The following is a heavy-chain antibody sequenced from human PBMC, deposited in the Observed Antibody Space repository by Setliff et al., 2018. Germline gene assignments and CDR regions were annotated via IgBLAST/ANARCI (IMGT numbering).Heavy chain of an antibody. Sequence: GASVKVSCKASGGTFSSYAISWVRQAPGQGLEWMGGIIPIFGTANYAQKFQGRVTITTDESTSTAYMELSSLRSEDTAVYYCARGNYYDSSGYSVDYWGQGTLVTVSS. CDR3: ARGNYYDSSGYSVDY. D-gene: IGHD3-22*01. J-gene: IGHJ4*02. CDR1: GGTFSSYA. V-gene: IGHV1-69*05. CDR2: IIPIFGTA.